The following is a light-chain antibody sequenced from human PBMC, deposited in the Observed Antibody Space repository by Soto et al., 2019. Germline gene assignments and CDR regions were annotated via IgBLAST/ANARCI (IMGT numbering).Light chain of an antibody. CDR2: EVS. Sequence: QSVLTQPPSASGSPGQSVTISCTGTXXXXGGYNSVSWCQQYPGKAPKLMIYEVSKRPSGVPDRFSGSKSGNTASLTVSGLQAEDXADXYCSSYAGSNKGVVFGGGTKLTVL. CDR3: SSYAGSNKGVV. V-gene: IGLV2-8*01. CDR1: XXXXGGYNS. J-gene: IGLJ2*01.